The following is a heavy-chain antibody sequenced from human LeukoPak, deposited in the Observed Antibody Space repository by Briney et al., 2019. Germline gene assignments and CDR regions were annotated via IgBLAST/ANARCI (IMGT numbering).Heavy chain of an antibody. J-gene: IGHJ6*02. V-gene: IGHV7-4-1*02. CDR1: GYTFSSHA. Sequence: ASVMVSCKASGYTFSSHAMNWVRQAPGQGLEWMGWIDTITGNPTYAQGFTGRFVFSLDTSVSTAYLQISSLKAEDTAVYYCARPYCNGGSCYRPPYGMDVWGQGTTVTVSS. CDR2: IDTITGNP. D-gene: IGHD2-15*01. CDR3: ARPYCNGGSCYRPPYGMDV.